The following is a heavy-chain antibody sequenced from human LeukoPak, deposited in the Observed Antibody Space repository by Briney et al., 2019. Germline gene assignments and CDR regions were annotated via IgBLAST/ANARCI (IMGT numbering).Heavy chain of an antibody. V-gene: IGHV4-61*02. CDR3: ARGRYYYGSGMGFDY. J-gene: IGHJ4*02. CDR2: ISASGKT. CDR1: GGSINSGGYY. Sequence: SETLSPTCTVSGGSINSGGYYWSWIRQSAGKGLEWIGRISASGKTNYNPSLEDRVTISVDTSKNQFSLKLSSVTAADTAVYYCARGRYYYGSGMGFDYWGQGTLVTVSS. D-gene: IGHD3-10*01.